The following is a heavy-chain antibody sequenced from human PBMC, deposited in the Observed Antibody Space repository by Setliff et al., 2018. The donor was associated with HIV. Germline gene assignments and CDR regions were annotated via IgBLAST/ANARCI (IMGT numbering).Heavy chain of an antibody. J-gene: IGHJ4*01. CDR1: GGNLSSHA. CDR3: ARAPLVGTRPYYFDS. D-gene: IGHD1-26*01. V-gene: IGHV1-69*13. Sequence: SVKVSCKIFGGNLSSHALSWVRQAPGQGLEWMGGIIPIFGTANYARKFQGRITITADESTTTTFVELSGLRCEDTAVYYCARAPLVGTRPYYFDSWGQGTLVTVSS. CDR2: IIPIFGTA.